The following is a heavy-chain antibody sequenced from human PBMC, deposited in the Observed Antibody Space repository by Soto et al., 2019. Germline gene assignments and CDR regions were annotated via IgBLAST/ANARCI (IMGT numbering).Heavy chain of an antibody. D-gene: IGHD6-19*01. CDR3: AGGTGPLYRSGSFDY. J-gene: IGHJ4*02. CDR1: GGTFSSYT. Sequence: QVQLVQSGAEVKKPGSSVKVSCKASGGTFSSYTISWVRQAPGQGLEWMGRIIPILGIANYAQKFQGRVTITADKATSTAYMERGSRRSEGPAGYYWAGGTGPLYRSGSFDYLGQGPLVTVSS. V-gene: IGHV1-69*02. CDR2: IIPILGIA.